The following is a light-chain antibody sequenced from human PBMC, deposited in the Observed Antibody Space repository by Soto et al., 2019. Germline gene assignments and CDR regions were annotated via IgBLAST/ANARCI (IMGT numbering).Light chain of an antibody. CDR2: DAS. V-gene: IGLV2-14*01. CDR3: SSYTSSGTYV. Sequence: QSVLAQPASVSGSPGQSITISCTGTSSDVGGYNYVSWYQQHPGKAPKDMIYDASNRPSGVSNRFSGSKSGNTASLTISGLQAEDEADYFCSSYTSSGTYVFGTGTKVTV. CDR1: SSDVGGYNY. J-gene: IGLJ1*01.